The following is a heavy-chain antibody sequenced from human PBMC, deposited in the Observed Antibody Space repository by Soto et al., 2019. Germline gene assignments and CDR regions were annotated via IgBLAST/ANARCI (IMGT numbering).Heavy chain of an antibody. V-gene: IGHV3-30-3*01. CDR1: GFTFSSYA. Sequence: QVQLVESGGGVVQPERSLRLSCAASGFTFSSYAMHWVRQAPGKGLEWVAVISYDGSNKYYADSVKGRFTISRDNSKNTLYLQMNSLRAEDTAVYYCARAIVATTSGDYWGQGTLVTVSS. D-gene: IGHD5-12*01. CDR2: ISYDGSNK. CDR3: ARAIVATTSGDY. J-gene: IGHJ4*02.